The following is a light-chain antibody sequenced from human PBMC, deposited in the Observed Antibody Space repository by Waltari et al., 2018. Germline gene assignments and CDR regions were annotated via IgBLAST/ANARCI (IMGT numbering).Light chain of an antibody. CDR1: SNHVAAPTF. Sequence: QSALTQPASVSGSPGQSITISCPGTSNHVAAPTFLPWHQQHPGRAPQLMIYDVTERPSGISYRFSGSKSANTASLTISGLLPEDEAIYYCSSFTDTHTLLFGGGTTVTVL. CDR3: SSFTDTHTLL. V-gene: IGLV2-14*03. J-gene: IGLJ2*01. CDR2: DVT.